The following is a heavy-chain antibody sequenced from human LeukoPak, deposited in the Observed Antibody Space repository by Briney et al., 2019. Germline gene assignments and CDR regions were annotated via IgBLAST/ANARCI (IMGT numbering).Heavy chain of an antibody. CDR1: GFTFSNFA. CDR2: ISGSGGST. D-gene: IGHD1-1*01. Sequence: GGSLRLSCAASGFTFSNFAMSWVRQAPGKGLEWVSAISGSGGSTYYADSVKGRFTISRDNSKNTLYLQMNSLRAEDTAVYYCAKRAIKTGTHFDYWGQGTLVTVSS. J-gene: IGHJ4*02. CDR3: AKRAIKTGTHFDY. V-gene: IGHV3-23*01.